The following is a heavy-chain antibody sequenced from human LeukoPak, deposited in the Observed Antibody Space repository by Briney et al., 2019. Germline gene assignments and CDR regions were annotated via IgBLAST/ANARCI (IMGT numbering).Heavy chain of an antibody. Sequence: SVKVSCKASGDTFSSYSISWVRQAPGQGLEWMGGIIPIFGTANYAQKFQGRVTITADKSTSTAYMELSSLRSEDTAVYYCARPRVGDHYYYYMDVWGKGTTVTVSS. D-gene: IGHD3-16*01. V-gene: IGHV1-69*06. CDR2: IIPIFGTA. J-gene: IGHJ6*03. CDR1: GDTFSSYS. CDR3: ARPRVGDHYYYYMDV.